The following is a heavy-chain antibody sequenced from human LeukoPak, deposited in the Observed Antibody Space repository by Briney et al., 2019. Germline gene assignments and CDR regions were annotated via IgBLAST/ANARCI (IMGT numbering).Heavy chain of an antibody. Sequence: PGGSLRLSCAASGFTFDDYAMHWVRQAPGKGLEWVSGISWNSGSIGYADSMKGRFTISRDNAKNSLYLQMNSLRAEDTALYYCAKEGVRFYGDSTLNYFDYWGQGTLVTVSS. CDR3: AKEGVRFYGDSTLNYFDY. D-gene: IGHD4-17*01. V-gene: IGHV3-9*01. J-gene: IGHJ4*02. CDR2: ISWNSGSI. CDR1: GFTFDDYA.